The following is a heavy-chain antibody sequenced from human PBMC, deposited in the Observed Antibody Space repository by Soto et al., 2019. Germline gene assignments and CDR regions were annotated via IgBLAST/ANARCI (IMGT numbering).Heavy chain of an antibody. CDR1: GYTFTSYT. D-gene: IGHD6-6*01. V-gene: IGHV1-3*01. CDR2: INAGNGYS. Sequence: ASVKVSCKASGYTFTSYTIHWVRQAPGQRLEWMGWINAGNGYSKYSQYFQDRVTFTRDTSASTAYMEVNSLRSDDTAMYYCKKSYSTSSDNWFGPGGQGTLVTVSS. CDR3: KKSYSTSSDNWFGP. J-gene: IGHJ5*02.